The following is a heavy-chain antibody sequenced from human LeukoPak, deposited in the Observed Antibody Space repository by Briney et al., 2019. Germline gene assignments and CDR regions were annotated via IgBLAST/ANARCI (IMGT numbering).Heavy chain of an antibody. V-gene: IGHV1-8*01. Sequence: GASVKVSCKASGYTFTSYDINWVRQATGQGLEWMGWMSPNSGNTGYAQKFQGRVTVTRDTSISTAYMELSSLRFEDTAVYYCVRTPPNWGADFWGQGTLVTVSS. J-gene: IGHJ4*02. D-gene: IGHD7-27*01. CDR1: GYTFTSYD. CDR3: VRTPPNWGADF. CDR2: MSPNSGNT.